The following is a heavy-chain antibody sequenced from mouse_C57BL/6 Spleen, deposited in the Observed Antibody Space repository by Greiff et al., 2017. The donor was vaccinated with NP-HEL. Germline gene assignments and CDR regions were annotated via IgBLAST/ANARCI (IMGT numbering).Heavy chain of an antibody. CDR1: GFNIKDDY. V-gene: IGHV14-4*01. J-gene: IGHJ3*01. CDR2: IDPENGDT. Sequence: EVQLQQSGAELVRPGASVKLSCTASGFNIKDDYMHWVKQRPEQGLEWIGWIDPENGDTEYASKFQGKATITADTSSNTAYLQLSSLTSEDTAVYYCTIDYYGTWFADWGQGTLVTVSA. D-gene: IGHD1-1*01. CDR3: TIDYYGTWFAD.